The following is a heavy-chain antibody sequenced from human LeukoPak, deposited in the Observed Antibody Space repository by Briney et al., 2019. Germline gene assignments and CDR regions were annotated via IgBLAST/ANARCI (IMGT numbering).Heavy chain of an antibody. Sequence: SETLSLTCTVSGGSISSGGYYWSWIRQPPGKGLEWIGYIYHSGSTYYNPSLKSRVTISVDRSKNQFSLKLSSVTAADTAVYYCARATVTTTKARFDYWGQGTLVTVSS. J-gene: IGHJ4*02. CDR2: IYHSGST. CDR3: ARATVTTTKARFDY. V-gene: IGHV4-30-2*01. CDR1: GGSISSGGYY. D-gene: IGHD4-17*01.